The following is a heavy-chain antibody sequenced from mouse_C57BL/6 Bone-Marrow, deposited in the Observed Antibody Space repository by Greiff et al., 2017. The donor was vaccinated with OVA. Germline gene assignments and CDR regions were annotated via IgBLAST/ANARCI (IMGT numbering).Heavy chain of an antibody. J-gene: IGHJ2*01. CDR2: IDPENGDT. Sequence: DVQLQESGAELVRPGASVKLSCTASGFNIKDDYMHWVKQRPEQGLEWIGWIDPENGDTEYASKFQGKATITADTSSNTAYLQLSSLTSEDTAVYYCTTYRYYYGNYWGKGTTLTVSS. CDR1: GFNIKDDY. V-gene: IGHV14-4*01. CDR3: TTYRYYYGNY. D-gene: IGHD1-1*01.